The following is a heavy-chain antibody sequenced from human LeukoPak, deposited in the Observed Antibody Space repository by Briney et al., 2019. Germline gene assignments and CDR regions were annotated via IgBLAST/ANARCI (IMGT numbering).Heavy chain of an antibody. V-gene: IGHV3-23*01. D-gene: IGHD4-17*01. Sequence: PGGSLRLSCAASGFTFSSCVMSWVRQAPGRGLEWVSYISSSTTNMYYADSVKGRFTISRDNSKNTLYLQMNSLRAEDTAVYYCANEIRPNDYWGQGTQVTVSS. CDR2: ISSSTTNM. CDR1: GFTFSSCV. CDR3: ANEIRPNDY. J-gene: IGHJ4*02.